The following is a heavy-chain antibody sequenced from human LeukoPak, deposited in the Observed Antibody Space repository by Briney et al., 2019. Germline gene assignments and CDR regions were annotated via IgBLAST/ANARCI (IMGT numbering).Heavy chain of an antibody. Sequence: RRSLRLSCAASGLTVSRSYVAWVRQAPGKGLDWLSIISSAGTTYYADCVKGRFTISRDNSNNTVYLQVNSLRDEDTAVYYCARDLEAANTYYFDYWGQGTMVTVSS. CDR3: ARDLEAANTYYFDY. J-gene: IGHJ4*02. V-gene: IGHV3-66*01. CDR1: GLTVSRSY. CDR2: ISSAGTT. D-gene: IGHD6-13*01.